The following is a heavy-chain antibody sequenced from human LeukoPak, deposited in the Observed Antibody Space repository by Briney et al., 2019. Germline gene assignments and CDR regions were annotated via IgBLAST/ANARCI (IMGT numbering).Heavy chain of an antibody. J-gene: IGHJ4*02. Sequence: PSETLSLTCTVSGVSVISSHWSWVRQPPGKGLEYIGFIHHSGDTKYNPSLKSRVTMSVDTSKSQFSLRLSSVTAADSAVYYCARHNGVSYLDYWAQGTLVTVSS. CDR3: ARHNGVSYLDY. D-gene: IGHD2-8*01. CDR2: IHHSGDT. V-gene: IGHV4-59*02. CDR1: GVSVISSH.